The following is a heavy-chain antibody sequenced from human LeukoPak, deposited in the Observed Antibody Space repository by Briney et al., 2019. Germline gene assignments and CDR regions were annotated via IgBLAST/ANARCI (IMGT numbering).Heavy chain of an antibody. V-gene: IGHV3-30*02. CDR3: ARSSTMVRGVIIFGY. Sequence: GGSLRLSCAASGFTFSSYGMHWVRQAPGKGLEWVAFIRYDGSNKYYADSVKGRFTISRDNSKNTLYLQMNSLRDEDTAVYYCARSSTMVRGVIIFGYWGQGTLVTVSS. J-gene: IGHJ4*02. D-gene: IGHD3-10*01. CDR1: GFTFSSYG. CDR2: IRYDGSNK.